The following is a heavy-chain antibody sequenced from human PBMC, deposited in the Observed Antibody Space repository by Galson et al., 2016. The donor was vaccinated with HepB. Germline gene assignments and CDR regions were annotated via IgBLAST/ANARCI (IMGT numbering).Heavy chain of an antibody. CDR2: IFPSDSDT. D-gene: IGHD5-18*01. J-gene: IGHJ5*02. CDR1: GYSLDNYW. V-gene: IGHV5-51*01. CDR3: ARFDVDTVMGRPFDP. Sequence: QSGAEVKKPGESMKISCKTSGYSLDNYWIGWVRQMPGKGLEWLGIIFPSDSDTRYSPSFQGQVTISADRSVRTAYLQWNNLKASDTAMYYCARFDVDTVMGRPFDPWGQGTLVIVSS.